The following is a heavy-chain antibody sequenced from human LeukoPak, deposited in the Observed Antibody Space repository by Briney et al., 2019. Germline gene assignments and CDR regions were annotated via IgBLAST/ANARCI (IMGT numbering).Heavy chain of an antibody. CDR1: GYTLTELS. Sequence: ASVKVSRKVSGYTLTELSMHWVRQAPGKGLEWMGGFDPEDGETIYAQKFQGRVTMTEDTSTDTAYMELSSLRSEDTAVYYCATAYSSGFNNWFDPWGQGTLVTVSS. D-gene: IGHD6-19*01. V-gene: IGHV1-24*01. CDR3: ATAYSSGFNNWFDP. CDR2: FDPEDGET. J-gene: IGHJ5*02.